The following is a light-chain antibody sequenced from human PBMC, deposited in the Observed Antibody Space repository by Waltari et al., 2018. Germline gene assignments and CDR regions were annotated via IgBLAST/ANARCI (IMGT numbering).Light chain of an antibody. J-gene: IGLJ2*01. CDR1: SSNFGAGYA. Sequence: QSVLTQPPSMSGAPGQKVTIPCTGGSSNFGAGYAFHWYQQFPGTAPKLLLFGNTNRASGVPGRFSGSRSGTSASLAIAGLQSEDEAVYYCQSFDSSLSASVFGGGTKLTVL. CDR3: QSFDSSLSASV. CDR2: GNT. V-gene: IGLV1-40*01.